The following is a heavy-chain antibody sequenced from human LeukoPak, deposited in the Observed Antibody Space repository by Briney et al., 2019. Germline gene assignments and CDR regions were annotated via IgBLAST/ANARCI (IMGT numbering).Heavy chain of an antibody. CDR3: ARDSSSWYLGAFDI. CDR1: GGTFSSYA. Sequence: ASVKVSCEASGGTFSSYAISWVRQAPGQGLEWMGGIIPIFGTANYAQKFQGRVTITADESTSTAYMELSSLRSEDTAVYYCARDSSSWYLGAFDIWGQGTMVTVSS. V-gene: IGHV1-69*13. J-gene: IGHJ3*02. CDR2: IIPIFGTA. D-gene: IGHD6-13*01.